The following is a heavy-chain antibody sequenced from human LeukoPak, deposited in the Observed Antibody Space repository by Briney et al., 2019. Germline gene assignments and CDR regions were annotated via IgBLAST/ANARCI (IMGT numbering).Heavy chain of an antibody. V-gene: IGHV3-23*01. D-gene: IGHD3-22*01. CDR1: GFTFSSYA. J-gene: IGHJ3*02. CDR2: ISGSGGST. CDR3: AKSYYDSSGHPDAFDI. Sequence: GGSLRLSCAASGFTFSSYAMSWVRQAPGKGLEWVSAISGSGGSTYYADSVKGRFTISRDNSKNTLYLQMNSLRAEDTAVYYCAKSYYDSSGHPDAFDIWGQGTMVTVSS.